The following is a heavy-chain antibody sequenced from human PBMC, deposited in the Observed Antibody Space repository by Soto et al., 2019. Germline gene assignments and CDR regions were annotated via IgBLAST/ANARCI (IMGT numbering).Heavy chain of an antibody. CDR2: MNPYSGNT. CDR1: GYSFTSYG. CDR3: ARVIPYYDILTGWKKPHFDY. V-gene: IGHV1-8*02. D-gene: IGHD3-9*01. Sequence: GASVKVSCKASGYSFTSYGISWVRQAPGQGLEWMGWMNPYSGNTGYAQKLQGRVTMTRNTSISTAYMELSSLRSEDTAVYYCARVIPYYDILTGWKKPHFDYWGQGTLVTVSS. J-gene: IGHJ4*02.